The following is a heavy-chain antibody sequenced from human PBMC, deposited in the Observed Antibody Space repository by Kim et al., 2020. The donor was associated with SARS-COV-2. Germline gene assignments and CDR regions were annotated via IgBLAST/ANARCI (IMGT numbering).Heavy chain of an antibody. CDR2: INHSGST. V-gene: IGHV4-34*01. CDR1: GGSFSGYY. D-gene: IGHD3-16*01. CDR3: AGLSWGGTSRSYYYYGMDV. Sequence: SETLSLTCAVYGGSFSGYYWSWIRQPPGKGLEWIGEINHSGSTNYNPSLKSRVTISVDTSKNQFSLKLSSVTAADTAVYYCAGLSWGGTSRSYYYYGMDVWGQGTTVTVSS. J-gene: IGHJ6*02.